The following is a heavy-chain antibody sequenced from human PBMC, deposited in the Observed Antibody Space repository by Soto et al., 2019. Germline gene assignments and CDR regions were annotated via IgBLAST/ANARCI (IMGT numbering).Heavy chain of an antibody. J-gene: IGHJ4*02. Sequence: PSETLSLTCTVSGGSISSYYWSWIRQPPGKGLEWIGYIYYSGSTNCNPSLKSRVTISVDTSKNQFSLKLSSVTAADTAVYYCAGSGPRGAVLRYFDWLLPLDYWGQGTLVTVSS. CDR1: GGSISSYY. CDR2: IYYSGST. D-gene: IGHD3-9*01. V-gene: IGHV4-59*01. CDR3: AGSGPRGAVLRYFDWLLPLDY.